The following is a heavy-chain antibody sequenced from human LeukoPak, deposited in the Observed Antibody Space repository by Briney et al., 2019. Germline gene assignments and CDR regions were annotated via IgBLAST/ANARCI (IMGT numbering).Heavy chain of an antibody. V-gene: IGHV1-46*01. Sequence: ASVKVSCKASGCTFTSYYMHWVRQAPGQGLEWMGIINPSGGSTSYAQKFQGRVTMTRDTSTSTAYMELSSLRSEDTAVYYCARDPISYDILTGYYLSYWGQGTLVTVSS. CDR3: ARDPISYDILTGYYLSY. J-gene: IGHJ4*02. CDR1: GCTFTSYY. D-gene: IGHD3-9*01. CDR2: INPSGGST.